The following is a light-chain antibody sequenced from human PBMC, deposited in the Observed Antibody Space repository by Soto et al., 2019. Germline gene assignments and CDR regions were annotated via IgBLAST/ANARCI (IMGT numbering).Light chain of an antibody. Sequence: DIVMTQSPDSLAVSLGERATINCKSSQSVLYSSNNKNYLAWYQQKPGQPPKLLIYWASTRESGVPDRCSGCGSGTDFPLTISILQDEDVAFYCCQQYFGGGTKVEIK. CDR3: QQY. CDR1: QSVLYSSNNKNY. CDR2: WAS. J-gene: IGKJ4*01. V-gene: IGKV4-1*01.